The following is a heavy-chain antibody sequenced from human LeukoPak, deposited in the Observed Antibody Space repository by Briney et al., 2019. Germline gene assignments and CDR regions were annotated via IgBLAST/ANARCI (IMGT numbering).Heavy chain of an antibody. CDR1: GGSISSSSYY. J-gene: IGHJ6*03. D-gene: IGHD6-13*01. V-gene: IGHV4-39*01. CDR3: ARRSSWYNYYYYYMDV. Sequence: SETLSLTCTVSGGSISSSSYYWGWIRQPRGKGLEWIGIIYYTASTSYNPSLKSPVTISVDTSKNQFSLKLSSVTAADTAVYYCARRSSWYNYYYYYMDVWGKGTTVTVSS. CDR2: IYYTAST.